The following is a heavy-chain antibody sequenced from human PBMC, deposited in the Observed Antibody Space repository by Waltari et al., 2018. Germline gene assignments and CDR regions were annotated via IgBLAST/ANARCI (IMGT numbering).Heavy chain of an antibody. CDR2: ISGSGGST. CDR1: GFTFSGYA. CDR3: AKDITMIVSEDCY. Sequence: EVQLLESGGGLVQPGGSLRLSCAASGFTFSGYAMSWVRQAPGKGLEWVSAISGSGGSTYYADSVKGRFTISRDNSKNTLYLQMNSLRAEDTAVYYCAKDITMIVSEDCYWGQGTLVTVSS. J-gene: IGHJ4*02. V-gene: IGHV3-23*01. D-gene: IGHD3-22*01.